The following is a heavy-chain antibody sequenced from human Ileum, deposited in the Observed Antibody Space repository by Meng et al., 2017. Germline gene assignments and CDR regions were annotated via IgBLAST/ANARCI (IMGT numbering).Heavy chain of an antibody. J-gene: IGHJ4*02. V-gene: IGHV4-4*01. Sequence: QVQLQESGPGLVKAAGTMSLSCAVSVGSISRSIWWSWVRQPPEKGLEWIGEIHHSGTTNYSPSLKSRLTISVDKSKNQFSLKLQSVTAADTAVYFCARGVVSGSHYNTYWGQGILVTVSS. D-gene: IGHD3-10*01. CDR3: ARGVVSGSHYNTY. CDR1: VGSISRSIW. CDR2: IHHSGTT.